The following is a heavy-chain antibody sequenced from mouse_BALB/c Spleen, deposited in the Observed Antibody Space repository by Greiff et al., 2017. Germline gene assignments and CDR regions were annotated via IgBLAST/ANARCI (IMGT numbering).Heavy chain of an antibody. CDR3: ARHKAPLFITTATGYAMDY. CDR1: GFTFSSYA. Sequence: DVKLQESGGGLVKPGGSLKLSCAASGFTFSSYAMSWVRQTPEKRLEWVATISSGGSYTYYPDSVKGRFTISRDNAKNTLYLQMSSLRSEDTAMYYCARHKAPLFITTATGYAMDYWGQGTSVTVSS. D-gene: IGHD1-2*01. V-gene: IGHV5-9-3*01. CDR2: ISSGGSYT. J-gene: IGHJ4*01.